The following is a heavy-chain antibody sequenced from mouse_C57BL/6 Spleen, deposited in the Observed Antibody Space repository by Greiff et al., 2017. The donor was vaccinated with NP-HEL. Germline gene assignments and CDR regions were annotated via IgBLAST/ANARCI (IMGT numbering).Heavy chain of an antibody. Sequence: QVQLQQPGAELVRPGSSVKLSCKASGYTFTSYWMHWVKQRPIQGLEWIGNIDPSDSETHYNQKFKDKATLTVDKSSSTAYMQLSSLTSEDSAVYYCARSWGNYYDYWGQGTTLTVSS. CDR3: ARSWGNYYDY. V-gene: IGHV1-52*01. CDR1: GYTFTSYW. CDR2: IDPSDSET. J-gene: IGHJ2*01.